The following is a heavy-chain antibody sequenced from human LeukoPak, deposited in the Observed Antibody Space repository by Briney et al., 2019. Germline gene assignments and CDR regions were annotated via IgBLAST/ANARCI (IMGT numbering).Heavy chain of an antibody. CDR2: IYYSGST. Sequence: PSETLSLTCTVSGGSISSSSYYWGWIRQPPGKGLEWIGSIYYSGSTYYNPSLKSRVTMSVDTPKNQFSLKLSSVTAADTAVYYCARAVRQWLPYNWFDPWGQGTLVTVSS. J-gene: IGHJ5*02. D-gene: IGHD6-19*01. CDR1: GGSISSSSYY. V-gene: IGHV4-39*07. CDR3: ARAVRQWLPYNWFDP.